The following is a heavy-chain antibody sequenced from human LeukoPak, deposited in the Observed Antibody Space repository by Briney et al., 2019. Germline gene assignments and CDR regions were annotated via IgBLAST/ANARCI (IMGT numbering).Heavy chain of an antibody. Sequence: GASVKVSCKASGYTFTGYYMHWVRQAPGQGLEWMGWINPNSGGINYAQKFQGRVTMTRDTSISTAYMELSRLRSDDTAVYYCARDDDSYGYGHPFDYWGQGTLVTVSS. CDR1: GYTFTGYY. CDR3: ARDDDSYGYGHPFDY. CDR2: INPNSGGI. D-gene: IGHD5-18*01. V-gene: IGHV1-2*02. J-gene: IGHJ4*02.